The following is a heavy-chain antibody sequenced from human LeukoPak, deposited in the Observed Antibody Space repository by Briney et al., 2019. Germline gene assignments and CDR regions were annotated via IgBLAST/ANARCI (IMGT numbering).Heavy chain of an antibody. CDR3: ARFFNKPAAAGTQYFQH. V-gene: IGHV1-18*01. D-gene: IGHD6-13*01. Sequence: ASVKVSCKASGYTFTSYGISWVRQAPGQGLEWMGWISAYNGNTNYAQKLQGRVTMTTDTSTSTAYMELRSLRSDDTAVYYCARFFNKPAAAGTQYFQHWGQGTLVTVSS. CDR1: GYTFTSYG. J-gene: IGHJ1*01. CDR2: ISAYNGNT.